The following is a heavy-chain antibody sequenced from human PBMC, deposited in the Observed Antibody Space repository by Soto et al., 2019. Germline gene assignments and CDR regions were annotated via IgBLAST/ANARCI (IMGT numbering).Heavy chain of an antibody. Sequence: SETLSLTCTLSGGSISSSYHYWAWIRQPPGKGLEWLATFYYSGSIYYSPSLNRRATISVDTSKNQISRNITSVTAADTTLYYCARDRINRCSWYWFDPWGQGTLVTVSS. V-gene: IGHV4-39*02. CDR2: FYYSGSI. CDR1: GGSISSSYHY. D-gene: IGHD6-13*01. J-gene: IGHJ5*02. CDR3: ARDRINRCSWYWFDP.